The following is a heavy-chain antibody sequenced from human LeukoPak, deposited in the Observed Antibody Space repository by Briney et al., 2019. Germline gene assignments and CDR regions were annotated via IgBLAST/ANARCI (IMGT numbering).Heavy chain of an antibody. J-gene: IGHJ2*01. CDR1: EFSLSTSW. Sequence: PGGSLRLSCEACEFSLSTSWMSWVRQAPGKGPEWVGDIKQGGSKIYYMDSVKGRFTISRDNAKNSVFLKLNNMTVEDTAVYYCARDRDLRGSHFDLWGRGTLVTVSS. CDR3: ARDRDLRGSHFDL. V-gene: IGHV3-7*03. CDR2: IKQGGSKI. D-gene: IGHD5-12*01.